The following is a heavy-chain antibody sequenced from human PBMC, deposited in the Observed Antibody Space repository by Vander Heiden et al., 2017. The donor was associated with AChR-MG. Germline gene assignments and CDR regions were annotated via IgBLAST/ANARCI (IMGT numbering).Heavy chain of an antibody. J-gene: IGHJ5*02. Sequence: QVQLVESGGGAVQLWRALRLPWAASGITHSTYGIHCVRQARGKGMEWVAVIWYDGSNKYYEDSVKGRFTISRDNSKNTLYLQMNSLTAEDTAVYYCARDSPYSGYDNNWFDPWGHGTLVTVSS. V-gene: IGHV3-33*08. D-gene: IGHD5-12*01. CDR3: ARDSPYSGYDNNWFDP. CDR1: GITHSTYG. CDR2: IWYDGSNK.